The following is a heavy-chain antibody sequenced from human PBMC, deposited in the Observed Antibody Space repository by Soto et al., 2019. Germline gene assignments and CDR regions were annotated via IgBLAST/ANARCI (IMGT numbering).Heavy chain of an antibody. CDR2: IIPIFGTA. V-gene: IGHV1-69*12. CDR3: ARAYYDFWSGYSYYFDY. J-gene: IGHJ4*02. D-gene: IGHD3-3*01. CDR1: GGTFSSYA. Sequence: QVQLVQSGAAVKKPGSSVKVSCKASGGTFSSYAISWVRQAPGQGLEWMGGIIPIFGTANYAQKFQGRVTITADESTSTAYMELSSLRSEDTAVYYCARAYYDFWSGYSYYFDYWGQGTLVTVSS.